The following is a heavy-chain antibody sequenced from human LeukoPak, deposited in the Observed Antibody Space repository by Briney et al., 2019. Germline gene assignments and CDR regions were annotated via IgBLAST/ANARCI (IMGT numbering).Heavy chain of an antibody. CDR3: ARGVYSYGQKYDTFDV. D-gene: IGHD5-18*01. Sequence: PGGSLRLSCAASGFTFSSYSMNWVRQAPGKGLEWVSYISSSSTTIFYADSVKGRFTISRDNAKNSLYLQMNSLRVEDTAVYYCARGVYSYGQKYDTFDVWGRGTMVTVSS. J-gene: IGHJ3*01. CDR2: ISSSSTTI. CDR1: GFTFSSYS. V-gene: IGHV3-48*01.